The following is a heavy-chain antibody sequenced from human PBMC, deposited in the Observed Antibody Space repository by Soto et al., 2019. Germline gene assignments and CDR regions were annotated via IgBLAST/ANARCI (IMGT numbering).Heavy chain of an antibody. V-gene: IGHV3-23*01. CDR1: GFTFSDYA. J-gene: IGHJ4*02. Sequence: EVQLLESGGGLEQPGGSLRLSCAASGFTFSDYAMSWVRQAPGKGLEWVTTITGSSSNVYYTDSVKGRFAISRDNSRNILFLQMNSLTAEDTGVYYCAKGGAVYGLLTHDYWGQGTLVTVSS. CDR2: ITGSSSNV. D-gene: IGHD3-9*01. CDR3: AKGGAVYGLLTHDY.